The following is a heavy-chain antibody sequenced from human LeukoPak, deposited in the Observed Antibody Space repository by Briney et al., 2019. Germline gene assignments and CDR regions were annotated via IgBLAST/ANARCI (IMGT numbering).Heavy chain of an antibody. J-gene: IGHJ4*02. Sequence: PGGSLRLSCAASGFTFSSYAMTWVRQAPGKGLEWVSGISGRGDSTYYTDSVKGRFTISRDNSKNTLYLQMNSLRAEDTAVYYCAKDRGGYSSGWCFDYWGQGTLVTVSS. CDR3: AKDRGGYSSGWCFDY. CDR1: GFTFSSYA. CDR2: ISGRGDST. D-gene: IGHD6-19*01. V-gene: IGHV3-23*01.